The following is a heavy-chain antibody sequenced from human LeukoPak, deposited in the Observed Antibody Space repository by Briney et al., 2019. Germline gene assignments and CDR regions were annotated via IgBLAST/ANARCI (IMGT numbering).Heavy chain of an antibody. D-gene: IGHD3-10*01. CDR3: ARGPNSYGSGSPFDY. CDR2: ISSSSTYT. J-gene: IGHJ4*02. CDR1: GFTFSDYY. V-gene: IGHV3-11*05. Sequence: PGGSLRLSCAASGFTFSDYYMSWIRQAPGKGLEWVSYISSSSTYTNYADSVMGRFTISRDNAKNSLYLQMNILRAEDTAVYFCARGPNSYGSGSPFDYWGQGTLVTVSS.